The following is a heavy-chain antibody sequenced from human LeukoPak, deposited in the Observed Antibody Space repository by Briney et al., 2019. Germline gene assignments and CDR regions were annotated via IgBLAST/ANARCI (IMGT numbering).Heavy chain of an antibody. CDR2: IYYSGST. V-gene: IGHV4-59*01. D-gene: IGHD4/OR15-4a*01. CDR1: GGSISSYY. CDR3: ARELQGGALDY. Sequence: PSETLSLTCTVSGGSISSYYWSWIRQPPGKGLEWIGYIYYSGSTNYNPSLKSQVTISVDTSKNQFSLKLSSVTAADTAVYYCARELQGGALDYWGQGTLVTVSS. J-gene: IGHJ4*02.